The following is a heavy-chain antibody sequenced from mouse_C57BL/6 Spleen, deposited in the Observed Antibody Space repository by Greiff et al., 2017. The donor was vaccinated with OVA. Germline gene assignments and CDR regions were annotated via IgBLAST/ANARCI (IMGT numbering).Heavy chain of an antibody. V-gene: IGHV1-82*01. CDR3: ERSGYYGSDWYFDV. J-gene: IGHJ1*03. Sequence: QVQLQQSGPELVKPGASVKISCKASGYAFSSSWMNWVKQRPGKGLEWIGRIYPGDGDTNYNGKFKGKATLTADKSSSTAYMQLSSLTSEDSAVYCCERSGYYGSDWYFDVWGTGTTVTVSS. D-gene: IGHD1-1*01. CDR1: GYAFSSSW. CDR2: IYPGDGDT.